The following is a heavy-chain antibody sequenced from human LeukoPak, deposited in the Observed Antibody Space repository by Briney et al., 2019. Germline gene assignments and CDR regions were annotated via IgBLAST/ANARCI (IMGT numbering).Heavy chain of an antibody. CDR1: GFTFSSYS. Sequence: PGGSLRLSCAASGFTFSSYSMNWVRQAPGKGLECVSYISSSSSTIYYADSVKGRFTISRDNAKNSLYLQMNSLRAEDTAAYYCARLSAMVRGPEDIFYFEYWGLGTLVTVSS. CDR2: ISSSSSTI. V-gene: IGHV3-48*01. CDR3: ARLSAMVRGPEDIFYFEY. D-gene: IGHD3-10*01. J-gene: IGHJ4*02.